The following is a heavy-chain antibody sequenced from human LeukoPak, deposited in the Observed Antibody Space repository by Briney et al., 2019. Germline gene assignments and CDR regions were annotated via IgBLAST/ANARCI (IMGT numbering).Heavy chain of an antibody. Sequence: TSETLSLTCAVYGGSFSGYYWSWIRQPPGKGLEWIGSIYHSGSTYYNPSLKSRVTISVDTSKNQFSLKLSSVTAADTAVYYCARMWFDYWGQGTLVTVSS. CDR2: IYHSGST. V-gene: IGHV4-34*01. D-gene: IGHD2-21*01. CDR1: GGSFSGYY. CDR3: ARMWFDY. J-gene: IGHJ4*02.